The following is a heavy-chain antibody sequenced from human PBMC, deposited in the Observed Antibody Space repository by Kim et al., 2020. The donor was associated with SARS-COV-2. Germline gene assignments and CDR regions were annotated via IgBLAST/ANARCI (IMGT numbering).Heavy chain of an antibody. CDR1: GYTFNLHT. CDR3: ASELFSENSGLKH. Sequence: ASVKVSCETSGYTFNLHTVHWVRQAPGQGLEWMGWINAGNGNTKYSQKFQGRVTITRDTFASTAYMEVSSLRSEDTAVYYCASELFSENSGLKHWGQGTLVTVSS. V-gene: IGHV1-3*01. CDR2: INAGNGNT. J-gene: IGHJ1*01. D-gene: IGHD5-12*01.